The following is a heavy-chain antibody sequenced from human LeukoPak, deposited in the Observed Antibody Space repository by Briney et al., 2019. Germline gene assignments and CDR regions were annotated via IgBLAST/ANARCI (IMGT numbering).Heavy chain of an antibody. J-gene: IGHJ4*02. D-gene: IGHD6-13*01. V-gene: IGHV1-69*05. Sequence: SVKVSCKASGGTFSSYAISWVRQAPGQGLEWMGGIIPIFGTANYAQKFQGRVTITTDESTSTAYMELSSLRSEDTAVYYCARGGCSSPPFDYWGQGTLVTVSS. CDR1: GGTFSSYA. CDR2: IIPIFGTA. CDR3: ARGGCSSPPFDY.